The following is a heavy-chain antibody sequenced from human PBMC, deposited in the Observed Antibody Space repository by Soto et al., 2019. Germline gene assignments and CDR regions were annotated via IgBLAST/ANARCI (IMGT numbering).Heavy chain of an antibody. D-gene: IGHD2-8*02. J-gene: IGHJ5*02. CDR1: GYTFTSYG. V-gene: IGHV1-18*01. Sequence: ASVKVSCKASGYTFTSYGISWVRQAPGQGLEWMGWISAYNGNTNYAQKLQGRVTMTTDTSTSTAYMELRSLRSDDTAVYYCARQSLMVYGPQNWFDPWGQGTLVTVSS. CDR2: ISAYNGNT. CDR3: ARQSLMVYGPQNWFDP.